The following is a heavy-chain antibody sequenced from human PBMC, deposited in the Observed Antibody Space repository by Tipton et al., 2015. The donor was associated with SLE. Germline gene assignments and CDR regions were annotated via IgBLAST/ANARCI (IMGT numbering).Heavy chain of an antibody. CDR1: GFTFDDYA. D-gene: IGHD6-6*01. Sequence: SLRLSCTVSGFTFDDYAMHWVRQAPGKGLEWVSGISWNSGSIGYADSVKGRFTISRYNAKNSLYLQMNSLRAEDTAVYYCARGQAAQDYWGQGTLVTVSS. CDR2: ISWNSGSI. V-gene: IGHV3-9*01. CDR3: ARGQAAQDY. J-gene: IGHJ4*02.